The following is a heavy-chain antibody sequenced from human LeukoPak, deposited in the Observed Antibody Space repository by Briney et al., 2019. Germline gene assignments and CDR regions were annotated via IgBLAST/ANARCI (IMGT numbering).Heavy chain of an antibody. J-gene: IGHJ4*02. D-gene: IGHD2-2*01. CDR1: GASITSSSFY. CDR2: IYYAGSA. Sequence: SETLSLTCSVSGASITSSSFYWGWIRQPPGKGLEWIGSIYYAGSADYNPSLKSRVTISVDTSKNQFSLKLTSVIAADAAVYYCARHRYCNSSSCYAFDYWGQGTLVTVSS. V-gene: IGHV4-39*01. CDR3: ARHRYCNSSSCYAFDY.